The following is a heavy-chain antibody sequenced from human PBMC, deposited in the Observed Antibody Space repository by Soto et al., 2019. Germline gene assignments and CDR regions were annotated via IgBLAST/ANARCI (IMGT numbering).Heavy chain of an antibody. CDR2: TYYKSKWFY. D-gene: IGHD3-16*01. CDR1: GDSVSSDSTA. Sequence: SQTLSLTCDISGDSVSSDSTAWNWIRQSPSRGLEWLGRTYYKSKWFYNYAVSVRSRIAIKSDTSKNQFSLQLNSVTPEDTAVYFCARVAFGPIDYWGQGTLVTVSS. V-gene: IGHV6-1*01. J-gene: IGHJ4*02. CDR3: ARVAFGPIDY.